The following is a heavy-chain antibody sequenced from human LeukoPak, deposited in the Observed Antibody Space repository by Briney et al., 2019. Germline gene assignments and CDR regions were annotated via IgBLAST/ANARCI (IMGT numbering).Heavy chain of an antibody. CDR2: ISSGSGTI. Sequence: GGSLRLSCAASGFTFSDYYMSWVRQAPGKGLEWIAYISSGSGTIYYPDSVRGRFTISRDNAKDSLFLQMNSLRAEDTAVCYCARAQYLAFDHWGPGTLVTVSS. V-gene: IGHV3-11*01. CDR1: GFTFSDYY. D-gene: IGHD2/OR15-2a*01. J-gene: IGHJ4*02. CDR3: ARAQYLAFDH.